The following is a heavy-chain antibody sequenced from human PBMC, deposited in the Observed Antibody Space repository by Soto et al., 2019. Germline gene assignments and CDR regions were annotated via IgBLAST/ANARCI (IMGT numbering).Heavy chain of an antibody. CDR3: AKAKSEGGMDV. CDR1: GFTFSSYT. J-gene: IGHJ6*02. CDR2: MSGGGGSP. Sequence: EVQLLESGGGLVQPGGSLRLSCAASGFTFSSYTMNWVRQAPGKGLEWVSGMSGGGGSPYHADSVKGRFAISRDNSKNTLYLQMNSLRAEDTAVYYCAKAKSEGGMDVWGQGTTVTVSS. V-gene: IGHV3-23*01.